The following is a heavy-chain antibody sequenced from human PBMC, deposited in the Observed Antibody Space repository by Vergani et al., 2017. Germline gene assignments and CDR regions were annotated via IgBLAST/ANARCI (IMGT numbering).Heavy chain of an antibody. D-gene: IGHD2-2*01. J-gene: IGHJ4*02. V-gene: IGHV4-59*01. Sequence: QVQLQESGPGLMKPSETLSLTCTVSGGSISSYYWSWIRQPPGKGLEWIGYIYYSGSTNYNPSLKSRVTISVDTSKNQFSLKLSSVTAADTAVYYCARDILNIVVVPAANILGLDYWGQGTLVTVSS. CDR1: GGSISSYY. CDR2: IYYSGST. CDR3: ARDILNIVVVPAANILGLDY.